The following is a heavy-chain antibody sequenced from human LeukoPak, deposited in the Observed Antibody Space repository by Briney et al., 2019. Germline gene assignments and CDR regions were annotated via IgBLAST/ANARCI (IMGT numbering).Heavy chain of an antibody. CDR3: ANFERTVAGPYNWFDP. J-gene: IGHJ5*02. CDR1: GFTFSSYA. V-gene: IGHV3-23*01. Sequence: GGSLRLSCAASGFTFSSYAMSWVRQAPGKGLEWVSAISGSGGSTYYADSVKGRFTISRDNSKTTLFLQMNSPRADDTAVYYCANFERTVAGPYNWFDPWGQGTLVTVSS. CDR2: ISGSGGST. D-gene: IGHD6-19*01.